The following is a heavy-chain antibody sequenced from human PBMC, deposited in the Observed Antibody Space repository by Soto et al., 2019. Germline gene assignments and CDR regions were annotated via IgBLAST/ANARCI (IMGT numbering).Heavy chain of an antibody. Sequence: GGSLRLSCAASGFTFSSYGMHWVRQAPGKGLEWVAVIWYDGSNKYYADSVKGRFTISRDNSKNTLYLQMNSLRAEDTAVYYCARVRGHYYDSSGYYPDYWGQGTLVTVSS. V-gene: IGHV3-33*01. CDR2: IWYDGSNK. D-gene: IGHD3-22*01. J-gene: IGHJ4*02. CDR3: ARVRGHYYDSSGYYPDY. CDR1: GFTFSSYG.